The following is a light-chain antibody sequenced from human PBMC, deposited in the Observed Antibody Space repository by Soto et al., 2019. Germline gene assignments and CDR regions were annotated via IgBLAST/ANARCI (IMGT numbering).Light chain of an antibody. Sequence: EIVLTQSPGTLSLSPGDRATLSCRASQSVSSNFLAWYQQKPGQAPRLHIYGASIRATGIPDRFSGSGSGTDFTLTLRRLEPEDCAMYFCHQYGSSPRTFGQGTKVEIK. J-gene: IGKJ1*01. CDR1: QSVSSNF. CDR2: GAS. CDR3: HQYGSSPRT. V-gene: IGKV3-20*01.